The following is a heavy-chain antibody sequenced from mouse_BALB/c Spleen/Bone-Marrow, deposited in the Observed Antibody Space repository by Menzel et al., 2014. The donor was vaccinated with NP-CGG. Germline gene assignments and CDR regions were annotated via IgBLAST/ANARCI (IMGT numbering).Heavy chain of an antibody. CDR2: INPSNGGT. V-gene: IGHV1S81*02. CDR1: GYTFTSYY. D-gene: IGHD2-4*01. Sequence: QVQLQQSGAELVKSGASVKLSCKASGYTFTSYYMYWVKQRPGQGLEWIGEINPSNGGTNFNEKFKSKATLTVDKSSSTAYMQLSSLTSEDSAVYYCTRSTMITYFDYWGQGTTLTVSS. J-gene: IGHJ2*01. CDR3: TRSTMITYFDY.